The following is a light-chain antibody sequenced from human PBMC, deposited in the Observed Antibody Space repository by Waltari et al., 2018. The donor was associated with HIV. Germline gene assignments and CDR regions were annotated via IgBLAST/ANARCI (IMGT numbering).Light chain of an antibody. CDR2: WAS. CDR1: QSVLYSSNNKNY. Sequence: DIVMTQSPDSLAVSLGERATINCKSSQSVLYSSNNKNYLAWYQQKPGQRPKLLIYWASTRESGVPDRFSGSGSGTDFTLTISSLQAEDVAVDYCQQYYSTPLTFGQGTRLEIK. J-gene: IGKJ5*01. V-gene: IGKV4-1*01. CDR3: QQYYSTPLT.